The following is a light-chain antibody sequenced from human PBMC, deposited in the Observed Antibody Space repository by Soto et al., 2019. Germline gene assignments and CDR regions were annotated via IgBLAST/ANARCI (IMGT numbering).Light chain of an antibody. J-gene: IGLJ2*01. V-gene: IGLV7-43*01. CDR2: STN. CDR1: TGAVTSGYY. Sequence: QNVVTQEPSLTVSPGGTVTLTCATSTGAVTSGYYPNWFQQKPGRAPRALIYSTNNKYSWTPARFSGSLLGGKAALTLSGVQPEDEADYYCLLYYGGQLGVFGGGTKLTVL. CDR3: LLYYGGQLGV.